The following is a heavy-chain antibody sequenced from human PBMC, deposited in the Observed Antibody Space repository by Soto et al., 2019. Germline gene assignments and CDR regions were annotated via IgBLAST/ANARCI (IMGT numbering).Heavy chain of an antibody. CDR3: ARDSGIAAGYYYYGMDV. D-gene: IGHD6-13*01. CDR2: ISSSSSYT. CDR1: GFTFSDYY. V-gene: IGHV3-11*06. Sequence: PGGSLTLSCAASGFTFSDYYMSWIRQAPGKGLEWVSYISSSSSYTNYADSVKGRFTISRDNAKNSLYLQMNSLRAEDTAVYYCARDSGIAAGYYYYGMDVWGQGTTVTVSS. J-gene: IGHJ6*02.